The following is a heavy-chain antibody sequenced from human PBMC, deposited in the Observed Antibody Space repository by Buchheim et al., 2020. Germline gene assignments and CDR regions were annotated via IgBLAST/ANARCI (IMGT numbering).Heavy chain of an antibody. V-gene: IGHV3-74*01. CDR1: GLTFSSYW. D-gene: IGHD3-10*01. CDR2: IKSDGSST. CDR3: ARARGGSYYLD. J-gene: IGHJ4*02. Sequence: EVQLVESGGGLVQTGGSLRLSCAASGLTFSSYWIHWVRQAPGKGLVWVSRIKSDGSSTNYADSVKGRFTISSDNAKNTVYLQMNSPTAEDTALYYCARARGGSYYLDWGQGS.